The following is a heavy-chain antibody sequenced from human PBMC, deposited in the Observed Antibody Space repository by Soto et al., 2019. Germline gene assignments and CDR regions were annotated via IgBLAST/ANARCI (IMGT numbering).Heavy chain of an antibody. Sequence: SETLSLTCTVSGGSISSGGYYWSWIRQHPGKGLEWIGYIYYSGSTYYNPSLKSRVTISVDTSKNQFSLKLSSVTAADTAVYYCASGVSSPWFGELLATVNWFDPWGQGTLVTVSS. J-gene: IGHJ5*02. CDR1: GGSISSGGYY. CDR3: ASGVSSPWFGELLATVNWFDP. CDR2: IYYSGST. D-gene: IGHD3-10*01. V-gene: IGHV4-31*03.